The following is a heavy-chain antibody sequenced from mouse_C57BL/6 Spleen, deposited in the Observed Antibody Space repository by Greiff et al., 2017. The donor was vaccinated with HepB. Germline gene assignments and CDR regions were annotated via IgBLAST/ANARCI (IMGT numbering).Heavy chain of an antibody. J-gene: IGHJ3*01. Sequence: EVQLQQSGTVLARPGASVKMSCKTSGYTFTSYWMHWVKQRPGQGLEWIGAIYPGNSDTSYNQKFKGKAKLTAVTSASTAYMELSSLTNEDSAVYCCTYDYSKREFAYWGQGTLVTVSA. V-gene: IGHV1-5*01. CDR2: IYPGNSDT. CDR1: GYTFTSYW. CDR3: TYDYSKREFAY. D-gene: IGHD2-5*01.